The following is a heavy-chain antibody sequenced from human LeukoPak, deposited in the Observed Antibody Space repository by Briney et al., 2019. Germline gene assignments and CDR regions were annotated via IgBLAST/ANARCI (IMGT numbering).Heavy chain of an antibody. CDR2: IRNDGTTT. V-gene: IGHV3-74*01. CDR1: GFTSSTYW. CDR3: VRLYKIEGADL. D-gene: IGHD1-14*01. J-gene: IGHJ2*01. Sequence: AGGSLRLSCAASGFTSSTYWMHWVRQTPGKGGVWVASIRNDGTTTNYADSVKGRFTIARDNAKNTLYLQMNSLRAEDTAVYYCVRLYKIEGADLWGRGTLVTVSS.